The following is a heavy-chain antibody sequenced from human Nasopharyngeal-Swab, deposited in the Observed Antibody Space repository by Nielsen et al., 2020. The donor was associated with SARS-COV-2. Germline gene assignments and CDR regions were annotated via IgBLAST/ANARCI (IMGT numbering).Heavy chain of an antibody. CDR3: ARGSSWWKGGSWDNFDY. CDR2: INSDGSST. Sequence: VREAPGKRLVWVSRINSDGSSTSYADSVKGRFTISRDNAKNTLYLQMNSLRAEDTAVYYCARGSSWWKGGSWDNFDYWGQGTLVTVSS. D-gene: IGHD2-15*01. J-gene: IGHJ4*02. V-gene: IGHV3-74*01.